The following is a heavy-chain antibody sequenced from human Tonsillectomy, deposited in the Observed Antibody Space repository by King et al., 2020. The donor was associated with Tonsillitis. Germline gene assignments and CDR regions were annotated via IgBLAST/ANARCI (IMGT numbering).Heavy chain of an antibody. J-gene: IGHJ4*02. CDR3: AKDPSIAAAGKPFYFDA. CDR2: ISNSGGNT. D-gene: IGHD6-13*01. V-gene: IGHV3-23*04. CDR1: GFTFSRYA. Sequence: EVQLVESGGDLVQPGGSLSLSCAASGFTFSRYAMSWVRQAPGKGLEWVSSISNSGGNTYYADFAKGRFTISRDNSKNKLYLQMNSLRAEDTAIYFCAKDPSIAAAGKPFYFDAWGQGTLVSVSS.